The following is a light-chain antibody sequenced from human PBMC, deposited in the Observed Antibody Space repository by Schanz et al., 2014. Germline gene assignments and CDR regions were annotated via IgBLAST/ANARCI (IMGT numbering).Light chain of an antibody. J-gene: IGLJ2*01. CDR2: RNN. V-gene: IGLV1-40*01. Sequence: QSVLTQPPSVSGAPGQTVTISCTGSSSNIGAGYDVHWYQKLPGTAPKLLIYRNNNRPSGVPDRFSGSKSGTSASLAITGLQAEDEGDYYCQSYDSSLSGFVVFGGGTKLTVL. CDR1: SSNIGAGYD. CDR3: QSYDSSLSGFVV.